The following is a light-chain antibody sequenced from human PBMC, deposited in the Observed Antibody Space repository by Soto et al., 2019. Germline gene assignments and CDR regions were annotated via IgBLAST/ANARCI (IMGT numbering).Light chain of an antibody. CDR2: AAS. CDR3: QQYYGFPRT. V-gene: IGKV1-8*01. Sequence: AIRMTQSPSSFSASTGDRVTITCRASQDISSYLAWYQQKPGKAPKLLIYAASTLQSGVPSRFSGSGSGTDSTLTISFLQSEDFATYSCQQYYGFPRTFGQGTKVEIK. CDR1: QDISSY. J-gene: IGKJ1*01.